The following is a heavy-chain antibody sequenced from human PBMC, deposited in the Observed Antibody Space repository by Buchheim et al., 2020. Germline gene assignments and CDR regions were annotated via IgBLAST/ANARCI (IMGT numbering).Heavy chain of an antibody. CDR3: VRDGNLAARSDQYYYYMDV. J-gene: IGHJ6*03. V-gene: IGHV3-21*02. CDR2: ISSTSNHI. D-gene: IGHD6-6*01. Sequence: VQLEESGGGLVKPGGSLRLSCAASGFTPSDHSMNWVRQTPGSGLEWLACISSTSNHIFYSDSVQGRFTVSTHNAKKSVSLQMSSLRVEDSALYCCVRDGNLAARSDQYYYYMDVWGKGTT. CDR1: GFTPSDHS.